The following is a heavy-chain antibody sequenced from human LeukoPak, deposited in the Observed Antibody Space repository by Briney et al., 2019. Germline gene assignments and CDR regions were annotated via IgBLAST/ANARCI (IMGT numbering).Heavy chain of an antibody. V-gene: IGHV3-7*01. CDR1: GFTFSSYW. Sequence: GGSLRLSCAASGFTFSSYWMSWVRQAPGKGLEWVANIKQDGSEKYYVDSVKGRFTISRDNAKNSLYLQMNSLRAEDTAVYYCAREEGLYSSSWSKYWGQGTLVTVSS. D-gene: IGHD6-13*01. J-gene: IGHJ4*02. CDR3: AREEGLYSSSWSKY. CDR2: IKQDGSEK.